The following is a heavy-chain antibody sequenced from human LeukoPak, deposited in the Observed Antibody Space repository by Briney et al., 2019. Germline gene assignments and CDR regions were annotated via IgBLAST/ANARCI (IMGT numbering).Heavy chain of an antibody. Sequence: SETLSLTCTVSGYSISSGYLWGWIRQPPGKGLECIGSIDGSGTSYYNPSLESRVTISVDTSRNQFSLKLSSVTAADTAVYYCARGRSIAALSSRGAFDIWGQGTMVTVSS. CDR3: ARGRSIAALSSRGAFDI. CDR2: IDGSGTS. J-gene: IGHJ3*02. CDR1: GYSISSGYL. D-gene: IGHD6-6*01. V-gene: IGHV4-38-2*02.